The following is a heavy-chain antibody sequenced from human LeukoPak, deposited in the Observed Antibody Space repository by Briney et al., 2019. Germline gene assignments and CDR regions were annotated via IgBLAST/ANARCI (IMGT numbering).Heavy chain of an antibody. D-gene: IGHD5-18*01. CDR1: GGSISSSGYY. Sequence: SETLSLTCTVSGGSISSSGYYWGWIRQPPGKGLEWIGTIYYSGGTYYNPSLKSRVTLSVDTSKNQFSLKLSSAPAADTAVYYCARRHARGSNYGYIDYWGQGTLVTVSS. CDR3: ARRHARGSNYGYIDY. V-gene: IGHV4-39*01. J-gene: IGHJ4*02. CDR2: IYYSGGT.